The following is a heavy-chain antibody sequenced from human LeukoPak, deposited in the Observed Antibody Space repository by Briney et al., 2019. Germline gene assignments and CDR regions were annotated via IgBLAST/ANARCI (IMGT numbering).Heavy chain of an antibody. Sequence: GGSLRLSCVGSGFSFSNAWMSWVRQAPGKGLEWVANIRQHGSDKYYADSVKGRFTISRDNAKNSLYLQMNSLRAEDTAVYYCARVRDAYNYFDYWGQGTLVTVSS. D-gene: IGHD1-14*01. J-gene: IGHJ4*02. CDR3: ARVRDAYNYFDY. CDR2: IRQHGSDK. CDR1: GFSFSNAW. V-gene: IGHV3-7*01.